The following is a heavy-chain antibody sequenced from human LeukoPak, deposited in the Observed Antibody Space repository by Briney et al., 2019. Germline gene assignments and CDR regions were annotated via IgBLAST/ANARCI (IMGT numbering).Heavy chain of an antibody. V-gene: IGHV3-23*01. Sequence: GGSLRLSCAASGFTFSTNAMSWVRQAPRKGLEWVSAISGRTGKTYYADSVRGRFTISRDNSVSTIYLQMDSLRDEDTAIYYCAKCGNSGCHLIDSWGQGTLVTVSS. CDR1: GFTFSTNA. CDR2: ISGRTGKT. J-gene: IGHJ4*02. CDR3: AKCGNSGCHLIDS. D-gene: IGHD5-12*01.